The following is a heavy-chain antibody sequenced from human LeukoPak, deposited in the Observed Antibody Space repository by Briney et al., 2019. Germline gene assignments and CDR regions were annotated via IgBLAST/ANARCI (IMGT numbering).Heavy chain of an antibody. J-gene: IGHJ4*02. CDR2: IGGSGDRA. CDR1: GFTFSTYA. CDR3: AKDRRLPDPFDY. D-gene: IGHD1-14*01. Sequence: GGSLRLSCAASGFTFSTYAMSWVRQAPGKGLEWVATIGGSGDRAQYMDSMKGRFTISRDNIKNTLFLQMNSLRAEDTAVYYCAKDRRLPDPFDYWGQGTLVTVSS. V-gene: IGHV3-23*01.